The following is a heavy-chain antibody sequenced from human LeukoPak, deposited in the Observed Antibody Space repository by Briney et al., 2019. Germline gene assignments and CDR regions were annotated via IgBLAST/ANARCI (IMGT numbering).Heavy chain of an antibody. D-gene: IGHD1-14*01. CDR2: IHPDGGVK. V-gene: IGHV3-7*01. CDR1: GLTFRSYW. J-gene: IGHJ3*01. CDR3: VVVVEPPDSDGFDV. Sequence: GGSLRLSCAASGLTFRSYWMSWVRQAPGKGLEWVGNIHPDGGVKNYVDSVKGRFTISRDNAANSLSLQMNSLTIEDTAVCYCVVVVEPPDSDGFDVWGQGTMITVSS.